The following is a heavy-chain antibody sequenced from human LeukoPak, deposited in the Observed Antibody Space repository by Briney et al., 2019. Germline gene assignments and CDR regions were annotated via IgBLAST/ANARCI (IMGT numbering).Heavy chain of an antibody. CDR2: IFHSGST. V-gene: IGHV4-30-2*01. J-gene: IGHJ5*02. CDR3: AREYCGTTSCYWFDP. CDR1: GGSISSAGYY. Sequence: SETLSLTCTVSGGSISSAGYYWSWIRQPPGKSLEWIGYIFHSGSTYYNPSLKSRVTISVDRSKNQFSLKLSSVTAADTAVYFCAREYCGTTSCYWFDPWGQGTLVTVS. D-gene: IGHD2-2*01.